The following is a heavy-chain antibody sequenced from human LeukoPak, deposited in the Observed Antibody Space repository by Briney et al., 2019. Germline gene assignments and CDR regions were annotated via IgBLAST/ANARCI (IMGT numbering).Heavy chain of an antibody. D-gene: IGHD3-10*01. Sequence: ASVKVSCKSSGYSFANYGVTWVRQAPGQGLEWMGWISPYNGKTNYGQKFQGRVTMTTDTSTSTAYMELQNLRFDDTAIYYCARAAKRITMVRDLDYWGQGTQVTVSS. V-gene: IGHV1-18*01. CDR1: GYSFANYG. CDR2: ISPYNGKT. J-gene: IGHJ4*02. CDR3: ARAAKRITMVRDLDY.